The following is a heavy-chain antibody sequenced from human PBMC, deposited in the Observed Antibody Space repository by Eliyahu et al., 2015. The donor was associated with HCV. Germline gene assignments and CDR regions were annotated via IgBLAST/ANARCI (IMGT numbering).Heavy chain of an antibody. CDR2: ISGSSDII. D-gene: IGHD6-19*01. Sequence: RQTPGKGLEWVSAISGSSDIIKYADSVKGRFTISRDNSKNTLYLQMNSLRAEDTAVYYCARRILYSTGPSFDYWGQGTLVTVSS. V-gene: IGHV3-23*01. CDR3: ARRILYSTGPSFDY. J-gene: IGHJ4*02.